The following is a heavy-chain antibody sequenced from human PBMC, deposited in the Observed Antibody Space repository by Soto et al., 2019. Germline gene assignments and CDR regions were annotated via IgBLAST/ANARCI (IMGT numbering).Heavy chain of an antibody. Sequence: QVQLVQSGAEVTRPGSSLKVSCKASGGTFRSYTVSWLRQIPGQGLEWMGGIIPDFGTTNYERRFQDRVSITADESSNTAFMELTTLTSKDTAVYYCARSHSTTTVEVAGHDYYFGLWGRGTLVTVSS. D-gene: IGHD6-19*01. CDR3: ARSHSTTTVEVAGHDYYFGL. J-gene: IGHJ4*02. CDR1: GGTFRSYT. CDR2: IIPDFGTT. V-gene: IGHV1-69*01.